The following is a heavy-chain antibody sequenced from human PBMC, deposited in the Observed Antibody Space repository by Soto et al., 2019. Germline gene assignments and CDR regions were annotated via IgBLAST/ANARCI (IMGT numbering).Heavy chain of an antibody. Sequence: QVQLVQSGAEVKKPGASVKVSCKASGYTFTSYAMHWVRQAPGQRLEWMGWINAGTGRTKYSQKFQGRGTVTRDTSASTAYMELSSLKSEDMAVYYCARELAAGTFDIWGQGTMVTVSS. J-gene: IGHJ3*02. CDR1: GYTFTSYA. V-gene: IGHV1-3*01. CDR3: ARELAAGTFDI. CDR2: INAGTGRT. D-gene: IGHD6-13*01.